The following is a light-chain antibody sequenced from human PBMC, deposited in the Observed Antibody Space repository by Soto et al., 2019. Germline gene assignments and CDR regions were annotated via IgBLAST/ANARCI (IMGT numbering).Light chain of an antibody. CDR1: QSISSY. V-gene: IGKV1-39*01. CDR2: AAS. J-gene: IGKJ1*01. CDR3: QQSYVTPWT. Sequence: DIQMTQSPSSLSASVGDRVTITCRASQSISSYLNWYQQKPGKAPKLMIYAASSLQSGVPSRFSGSGSGTDFTLTISSLQPEDVATYYCQQSYVTPWTFGQGTKVDIK.